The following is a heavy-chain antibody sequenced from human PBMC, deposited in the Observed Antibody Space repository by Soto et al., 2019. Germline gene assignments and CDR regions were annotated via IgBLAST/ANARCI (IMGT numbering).Heavy chain of an antibody. J-gene: IGHJ4*02. Sequence: QLQLQESGSGLVKPSQTLSLTCAVSGGSISSGGYSWSWIRQPPGKGLEWIGYIYHSGRTNYNPCRKSRVTISVDRSKNQFTLKLSSVTAADTAVYYCAAGGGLPRYCWGQGTLVTVSS. D-gene: IGHD5-12*01. CDR3: AAGGGLPRYC. V-gene: IGHV4-30-2*01. CDR1: GGSISSGGYS. CDR2: IYHSGRT.